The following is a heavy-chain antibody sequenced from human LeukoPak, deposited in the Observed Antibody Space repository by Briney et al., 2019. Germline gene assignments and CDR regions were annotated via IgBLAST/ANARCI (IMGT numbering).Heavy chain of an antibody. CDR2: IFHSGSS. D-gene: IGHD4-11*01. CDR1: GDSVTRSNW. J-gene: IGHJ4*01. CDR3: AMSTVTNFAPDH. V-gene: IGHV4-4*02. Sequence: PSETLSLTCVVSGDSVTRSNWWSWVRQPPNKGLEWIGEIFHSGSSNYNPSLRSRVTMSVDKSKNQFSLNLTSVTAADTATYFCAMSTVTNFAPDHWGHGTLVIVSS.